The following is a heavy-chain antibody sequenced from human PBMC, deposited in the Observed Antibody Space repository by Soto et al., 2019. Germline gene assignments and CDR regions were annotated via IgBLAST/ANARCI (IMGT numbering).Heavy chain of an antibody. CDR2: ISWNSGSI. J-gene: IGHJ6*03. D-gene: IGHD3-10*01. CDR3: AKDGNYYGSGSYSYYYYYMDV. V-gene: IGHV3-9*01. Sequence: GGSLRLSCAASGFTFDDYAMHWVRQAPGKGLEWVSGISWNSGSIGYADSVKGRFTISRDNAKNSLYLQMNSLRAEDTALYYCAKDGNYYGSGSYSYYYYYMDVWGKGTTVTVSS. CDR1: GFTFDDYA.